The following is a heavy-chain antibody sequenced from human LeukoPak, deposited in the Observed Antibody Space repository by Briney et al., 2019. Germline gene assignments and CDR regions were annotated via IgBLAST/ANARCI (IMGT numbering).Heavy chain of an antibody. D-gene: IGHD4-17*01. CDR2: IYYSGST. J-gene: IGHJ2*01. Sequence: SETLSLTCTVSGYSISSSSYYWGWIRQPPGKGLEWIGSIYYSGSTYYNPSLKSRVTISVDTSKNQFSLKLSSVTAADTAVYYCAREGVTTAFDLWGRGTLVTVSS. CDR3: AREGVTTAFDL. CDR1: GYSISSSSYY. V-gene: IGHV4-39*07.